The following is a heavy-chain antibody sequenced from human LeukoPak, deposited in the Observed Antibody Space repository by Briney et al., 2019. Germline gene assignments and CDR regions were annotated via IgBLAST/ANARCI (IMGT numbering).Heavy chain of an antibody. CDR2: ISYDGSDK. CDR3: ARDGGWLSFDY. CDR1: GFMFSSYA. V-gene: IGHV3-30*04. J-gene: IGHJ4*02. D-gene: IGHD5-12*01. Sequence: GGSLRLSCEDSGFMFSSYAMHWVRQAPGKGLEWVAVISYDGSDKYYGDSMKGRFTISRDNSESTLYLQMNSLRAEDTAVYYCARDGGWLSFDYWGQGTLVTVSS.